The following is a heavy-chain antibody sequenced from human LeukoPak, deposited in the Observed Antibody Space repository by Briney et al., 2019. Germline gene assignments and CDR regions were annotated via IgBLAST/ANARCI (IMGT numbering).Heavy chain of an antibody. CDR2: IYSGGST. V-gene: IGHV3-53*01. Sequence: GGSLRLSCAASGFTVSSNYMSWVRQAPGKGLEWVSVIYSGGSTYYADSVKGRFTISRDNSKNTLYLQMNSLRAEDTAVYYCARLHSSVPWYFDYWGQGTLVTVSS. J-gene: IGHJ4*02. CDR1: GFTVSSNY. CDR3: ARLHSSVPWYFDY. D-gene: IGHD6-19*01.